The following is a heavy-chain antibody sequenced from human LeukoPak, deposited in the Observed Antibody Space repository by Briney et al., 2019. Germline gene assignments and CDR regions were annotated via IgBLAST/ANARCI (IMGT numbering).Heavy chain of an antibody. CDR3: AREVDVVAATRGRWFDP. CDR1: GGSISSSSYY. CDR2: IYYSGST. Sequence: SETLSLTCTVSGGSISSSSYYWGWIRQPPGKGLEWIGSIYYSGSTYYNPSLKSRVTISVDTSKNQFSLKLSSVTAADTAVYYCAREVDVVAATRGRWFDPWGQGTLVTVSS. J-gene: IGHJ5*02. V-gene: IGHV4-39*07. D-gene: IGHD2-15*01.